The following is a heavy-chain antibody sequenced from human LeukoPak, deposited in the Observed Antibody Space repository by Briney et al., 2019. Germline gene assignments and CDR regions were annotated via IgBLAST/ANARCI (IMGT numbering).Heavy chain of an antibody. V-gene: IGHV4-4*07. CDR1: GGSISSYY. D-gene: IGHD5-18*01. CDR2: IYTSGST. J-gene: IGHJ4*02. CDR3: ARELVDTAMVSFDY. Sequence: PSETLSLTCTVSGGSISSYYWSWIRQPAGKGLEWIGRIYTSGSTNYNPSLKSRVTMSVDTSKNQFSLKLSSVTAADTAVYYCARELVDTAMVSFDYWGQGTLVTVSS.